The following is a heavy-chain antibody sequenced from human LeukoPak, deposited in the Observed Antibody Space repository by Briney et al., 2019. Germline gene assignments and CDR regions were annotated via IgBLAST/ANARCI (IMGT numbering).Heavy chain of an antibody. Sequence: SETLSLTCAVYGGSFSGYYWSWIRQPPGKGLEWIGEINHSGSTNYNSSLKSRVTISVDTSKNQFSLKLSSVTAADTAVYYCARDPSVGPVNAFDIWGQGTMVTVSS. V-gene: IGHV4-34*01. CDR1: GGSFSGYY. D-gene: IGHD4-17*01. J-gene: IGHJ3*02. CDR2: INHSGST. CDR3: ARDPSVGPVNAFDI.